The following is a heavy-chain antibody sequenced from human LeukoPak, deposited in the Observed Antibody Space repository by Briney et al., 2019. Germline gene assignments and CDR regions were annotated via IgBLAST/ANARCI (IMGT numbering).Heavy chain of an antibody. V-gene: IGHV3-30*03. CDR1: GFTFSSYG. CDR3: TRDAFTDSIVGATGDAFDI. D-gene: IGHD1-26*01. Sequence: PGRSLRLSCAASGFTFSSYGMHWVRQAPGKGLEWVAVISYDGSNKYYADSVKGRFTISRDNSKNTLYLQMNSLKTEDTAVYYCTRDAFTDSIVGATGDAFDIWGQGTMVTVSS. J-gene: IGHJ3*02. CDR2: ISYDGSNK.